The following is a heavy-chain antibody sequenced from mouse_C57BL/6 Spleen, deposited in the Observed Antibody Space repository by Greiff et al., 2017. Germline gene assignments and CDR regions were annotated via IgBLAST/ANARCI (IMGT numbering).Heavy chain of an antibody. CDR3: ARGGYGAGLAY. Sequence: VQLQPPGAELVMPGASVKLSCKASGYTFTSYWLHWVKQRPGHGLAWIGEIDPSDSYTNYNQKFQGKSTLTVDKSSSTAYMQLSSRTSEDSAVYYCARGGYGAGLAYWGQGTLVTVSA. CDR1: GYTFTSYW. D-gene: IGHD2-2*01. J-gene: IGHJ3*01. V-gene: IGHV1-69*01. CDR2: IDPSDSYT.